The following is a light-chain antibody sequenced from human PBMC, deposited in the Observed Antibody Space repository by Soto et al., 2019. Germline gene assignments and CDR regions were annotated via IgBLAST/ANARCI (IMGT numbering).Light chain of an antibody. V-gene: IGKV3-15*01. Sequence: EIVMTQSPATLSVSPGESATLSCRASQNIRSHLAWYQLRPGQAPRLLIYASSTRATGIPARFSGSGSGTEFTLTLSSRQSEDFALYFCQQYNVWPGWTFGQGTKVGV. J-gene: IGKJ1*01. CDR3: QQYNVWPGWT. CDR1: QNIRSH. CDR2: ASS.